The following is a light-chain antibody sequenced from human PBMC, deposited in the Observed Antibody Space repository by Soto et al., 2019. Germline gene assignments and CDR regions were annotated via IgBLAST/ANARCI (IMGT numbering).Light chain of an antibody. Sequence: EIVLTQSPATLSVSPGEGATLSCRASQSVGSLLAWYQQKPGQAPRLLIYGASSRATGIPDRFSGSGSGTDFTLTITPLEPEDFVVYFCQQYGSSPITFGQGTRLEI. CDR3: QQYGSSPIT. J-gene: IGKJ5*01. CDR1: QSVGSL. CDR2: GAS. V-gene: IGKV3-20*01.